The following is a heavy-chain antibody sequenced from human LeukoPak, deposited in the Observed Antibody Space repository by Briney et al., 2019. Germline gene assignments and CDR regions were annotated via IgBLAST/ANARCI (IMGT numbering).Heavy chain of an antibody. V-gene: IGHV1-69*05. J-gene: IGHJ4*02. D-gene: IGHD3-22*01. CDR3: ARAATYYYDSSGYSEGY. Sequence: SVKVSCKASGGTFSSYATSWVRQAPGQGLEWMGRIIPIFGTANYAQKFQGRVTITTDESTSTAYMELSSLRSEDTAVYYCARAATYYYDSSGYSEGYWGQGTLVTVSS. CDR1: GGTFSSYA. CDR2: IIPIFGTA.